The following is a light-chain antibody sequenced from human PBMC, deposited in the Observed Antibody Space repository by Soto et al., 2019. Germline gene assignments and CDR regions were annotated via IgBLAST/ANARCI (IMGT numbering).Light chain of an antibody. CDR3: QLHNKAPWS. J-gene: IGKJ1*01. CDR1: RDIDNS. Sequence: DIQVTQSPPSLSASVGDRVTITCRASRDIDNSLAWYQQVPGKAPKLLIYAASTLQSGVPSRFRGSGSGTSFILTITSLQPEDVATYYCQLHNKAPWSFGQGTKVEV. V-gene: IGKV1-27*01. CDR2: AAS.